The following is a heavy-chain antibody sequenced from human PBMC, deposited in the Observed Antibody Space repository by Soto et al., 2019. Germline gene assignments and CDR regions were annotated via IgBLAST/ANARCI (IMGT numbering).Heavy chain of an antibody. CDR2: IYYSGST. D-gene: IGHD5-12*01. Sequence: QVQLQESGPGLVKPSQTLSLTCTVSGGSISSGGYYWSWIRQHPGKGLEWIGYIYYSGSTYYNPPLKGRVTISVDTSKNQFSLKLSSVTAADTAVYYCAASCVACGGFNYYGMDVWGQGTTVTVSS. J-gene: IGHJ6*02. CDR3: AASCVACGGFNYYGMDV. CDR1: GGSISSGGYY. V-gene: IGHV4-31*03.